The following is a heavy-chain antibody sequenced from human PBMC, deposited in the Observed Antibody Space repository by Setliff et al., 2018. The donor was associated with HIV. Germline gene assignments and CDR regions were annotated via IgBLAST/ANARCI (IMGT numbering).Heavy chain of an antibody. J-gene: IGHJ5*02. V-gene: IGHV3-9*03. CDR2: ISWNSGII. D-gene: IGHD2-15*01. CDR1: GFTFKDYA. CDR3: AKGLGSYLAPTRDALWFDP. Sequence: GGSLRLSCAVSGFTFKDYAMHWVRQAPGKGLEWVSGISWNSGIINYADSVRGRFIISRDNANNSLYLQTNNLRIEDVALYFCAKGLGSYLAPTRDALWFDPWGLGALVTV.